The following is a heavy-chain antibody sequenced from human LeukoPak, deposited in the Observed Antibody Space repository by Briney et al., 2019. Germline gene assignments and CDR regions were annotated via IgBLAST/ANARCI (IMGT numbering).Heavy chain of an antibody. Sequence: SETLSLTCAVYGGSFSGYYWSWIRQPPGKGLEWIGEINHSGSTNYNPSLKSRVTISVDTSKNQSSLKLSSVTAADTAVYYCARGPANWDDEVIDYWGQGTLVTVSS. J-gene: IGHJ4*02. D-gene: IGHD1-1*01. CDR1: GGSFSGYY. CDR2: INHSGST. CDR3: ARGPANWDDEVIDY. V-gene: IGHV4-34*01.